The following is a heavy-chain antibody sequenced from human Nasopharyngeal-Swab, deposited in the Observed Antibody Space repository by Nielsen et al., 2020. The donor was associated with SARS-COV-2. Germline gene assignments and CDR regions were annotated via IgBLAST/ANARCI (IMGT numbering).Heavy chain of an antibody. J-gene: IGHJ4*02. CDR2: FSYSVIT. CDR3: AREVVGGLVDS. Sequence: SETLSLTCTVSGDSISRYYWGWIRQPPGKGLEWIGDFSYSVITHYNASLKSRVTISLDTSKNQFSLKLSSLTAADTGVYYCAREVVGGLVDSWGQGILVTVPS. V-gene: IGHV4-59*12. CDR1: GDSISRYY. D-gene: IGHD1-26*01.